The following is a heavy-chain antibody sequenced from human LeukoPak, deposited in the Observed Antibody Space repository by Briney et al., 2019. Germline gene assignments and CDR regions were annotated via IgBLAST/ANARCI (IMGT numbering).Heavy chain of an antibody. CDR2: IYYSGST. D-gene: IGHD3-22*01. CDR3: ASQRNDYYDSSGHDY. J-gene: IGHJ4*02. Sequence: SETLSLTCTVSGDSTSNINYYWGWIRHPPGKGLEWIGSIYYSGSTYYNPSLKSRVTISVDTSKNQFSLKLSSVTAADTAVYYCASQRNDYYDSSGHDYWGQGTLVTVSS. CDR1: GDSTSNINYY. V-gene: IGHV4-39*01.